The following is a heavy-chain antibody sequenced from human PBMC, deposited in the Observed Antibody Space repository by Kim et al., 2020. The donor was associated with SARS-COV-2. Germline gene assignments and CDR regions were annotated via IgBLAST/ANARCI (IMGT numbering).Heavy chain of an antibody. CDR3: AKDETISADSSGWYMGYYFDY. CDR1: GFTFSSYA. J-gene: IGHJ4*02. CDR2: ISGSGGST. Sequence: GGSLRLSCAASGFTFSSYAMSWVRQAPGKGLEWVSAISGSGGSTYYADSVKGRFTISRDNSKNTLYLQMNSLRAEDTAVYYCAKDETISADSSGWYMGYYFDYWGQGTLVTVSS. D-gene: IGHD6-19*01. V-gene: IGHV3-23*01.